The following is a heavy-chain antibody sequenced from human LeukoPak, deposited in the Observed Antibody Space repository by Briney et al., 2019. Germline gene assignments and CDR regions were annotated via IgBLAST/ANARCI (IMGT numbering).Heavy chain of an antibody. J-gene: IGHJ3*02. CDR1: GFTFSDYY. Sequence: GGSLRLSCAASGFTFSDYYMSWLRQAPGKGLEWVSYISSSGSTIYYADSVKGRFTISRDSSKNTLYLQMNSLRAEDTAVYYCAKWWDDAFDIWGQGTMVTVSS. D-gene: IGHD2-15*01. CDR2: ISSSGSTI. V-gene: IGHV3-11*04. CDR3: AKWWDDAFDI.